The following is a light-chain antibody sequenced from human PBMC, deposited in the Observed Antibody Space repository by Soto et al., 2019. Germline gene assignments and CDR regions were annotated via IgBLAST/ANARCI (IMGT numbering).Light chain of an antibody. J-gene: IGKJ2*01. CDR3: QQYGDGAYT. Sequence: EIVLTQSPGTLSLSPGERVTLSCRASQSVPHNTLAWYQQKPGQAPRLIIHAASTRAVGIPVRFSGGGSGTDFTLAISRLAPEDFAAYYCQQYGDGAYTFGQGTKVEMK. CDR2: AAS. V-gene: IGKV3-20*01. CDR1: QSVPHNT.